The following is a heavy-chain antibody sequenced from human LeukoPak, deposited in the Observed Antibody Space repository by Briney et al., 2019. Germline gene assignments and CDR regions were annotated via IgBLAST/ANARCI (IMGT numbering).Heavy chain of an antibody. CDR1: GFTFNTYG. D-gene: IGHD2-15*01. V-gene: IGHV3-33*01. J-gene: IGHJ6*02. CDR2: IWYDGSDK. CDR3: ARVGCTGGSCLAYNYYAMDV. Sequence: GGSPRLSCAASGFTFNTYGMNWVRQAPGKGLEWVAIIWYDGSDKYYADSVKGRFTISRDNSKNTLYLQVNTLRAEDTAVYYCARVGCTGGSCLAYNYYAMDVWGQGTTVTVSS.